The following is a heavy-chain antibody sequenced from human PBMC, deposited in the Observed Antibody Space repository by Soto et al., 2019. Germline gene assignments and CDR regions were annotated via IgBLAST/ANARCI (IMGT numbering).Heavy chain of an antibody. Sequence: PGGSLRLSCAASGFTFSSYAMHWVRQAPGKGLEWVAVISYDGSNKYYADSVKGRFTISRDNSKNTLYLQMNSLRAEDTAVYYCARSTYHYSSSWTGNDAFDIWGQGTMVTVSS. CDR2: ISYDGSNK. CDR3: ARSTYHYSSSWTGNDAFDI. CDR1: GFTFSSYA. J-gene: IGHJ3*02. V-gene: IGHV3-30-3*01. D-gene: IGHD6-13*01.